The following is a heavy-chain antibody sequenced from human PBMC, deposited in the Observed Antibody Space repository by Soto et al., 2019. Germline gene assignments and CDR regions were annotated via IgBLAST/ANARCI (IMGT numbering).Heavy chain of an antibody. J-gene: IGHJ4*02. Sequence: QVQLVQSGAEVKKPGASVKVSCKASGYTFTGYYMHWVRQAPGQGLEWMGWINPNSGGTNYAQKFQGWVTMTRDTSISTAYMELSRLRSDDTAVYYCARARSVYYYGSGSPEDWGQGTLVTVSS. D-gene: IGHD3-10*01. CDR1: GYTFTGYY. CDR3: ARARSVYYYGSGSPED. V-gene: IGHV1-2*04. CDR2: INPNSGGT.